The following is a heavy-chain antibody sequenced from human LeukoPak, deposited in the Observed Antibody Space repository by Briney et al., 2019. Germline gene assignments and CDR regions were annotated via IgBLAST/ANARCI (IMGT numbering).Heavy chain of an antibody. V-gene: IGHV5-51*01. CDR1: GYSFPSHW. D-gene: IGHD6-19*01. CDR3: ARLIGSGWYDY. CDR2: IYPGDFET. J-gene: IGHJ4*02. Sequence: GESLKISCKASGYSFPSHWIGWVRQMSGKGLEWMGIIYPGDFETRYSPSFQGQVTISADKSISTAYLQWSSLKASDTATYYCARLIGSGWYDYWGQGTLVTVSS.